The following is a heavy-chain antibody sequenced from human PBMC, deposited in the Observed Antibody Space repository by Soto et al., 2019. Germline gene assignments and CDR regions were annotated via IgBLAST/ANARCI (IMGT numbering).Heavy chain of an antibody. J-gene: IGHJ6*03. CDR3: ARVYHPPGTVSSGAGYYYYMDV. V-gene: IGHV3-20*04. CDR1: GFIFDDFA. D-gene: IGHD4-17*01. Sequence: GGSLRLSCAASGFIFDDFAMSWVRQVPGKGLEWVSGINWNAGSTYYADSVKGRFTISRHNSKNTLYLQMNSLRAEDTAVYYCARVYHPPGTVSSGAGYYYYMDVWGKGTTVTVSS. CDR2: INWNAGST.